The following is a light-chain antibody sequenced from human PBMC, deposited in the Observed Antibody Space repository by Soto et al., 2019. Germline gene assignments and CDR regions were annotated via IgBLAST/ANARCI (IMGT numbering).Light chain of an antibody. Sequence: QLVLTQSPSASASLGASVKLTCTLSSGHSSYAIAWHQQQPEKGPRYLMKVNSDGSHNKGDGIPDRFSGSSSGAERYLTISSLQSADEADYYCQTRCTCIVVFGGGTKLTVL. CDR2: VNSDGSH. J-gene: IGLJ2*01. CDR3: QTRCTCIVV. CDR1: SGHSSYA. V-gene: IGLV4-69*01.